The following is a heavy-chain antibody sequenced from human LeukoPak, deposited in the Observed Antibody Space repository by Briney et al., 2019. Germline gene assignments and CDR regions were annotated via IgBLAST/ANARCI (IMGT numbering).Heavy chain of an antibody. CDR3: GRVYSSGWLNDY. CDR1: GFTFNTYG. CDR2: LSSSSSYI. V-gene: IGHV3-21*01. J-gene: IGHJ4*02. D-gene: IGHD6-19*01. Sequence: GGSLRLSCAASGFTFNTYGMNWVRQATGKGLLWVSSLSSSSSYIYYADSVEGRFTISRDNAKNSLYLQMNSLRAEDTAVYYCGRVYSSGWLNDYWGQGTLVTVSS.